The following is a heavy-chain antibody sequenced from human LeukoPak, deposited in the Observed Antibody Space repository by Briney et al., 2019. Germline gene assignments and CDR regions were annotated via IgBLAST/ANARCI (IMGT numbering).Heavy chain of an antibody. J-gene: IGHJ4*02. CDR3: AREQDYYDSSGYSDY. CDR2: INWNGGST. D-gene: IGHD3-22*01. V-gene: IGHV3-20*04. CDR1: GFTFDDYG. Sequence: PGGSLRLSCAASGFTFDDYGMSWVRQAPGKGPEWVSGINWNGGSTGYADSVKGRFTISRDNAKNSLYLQMNSLRAEDTALYYCAREQDYYDSSGYSDYWGQGTLVTVSS.